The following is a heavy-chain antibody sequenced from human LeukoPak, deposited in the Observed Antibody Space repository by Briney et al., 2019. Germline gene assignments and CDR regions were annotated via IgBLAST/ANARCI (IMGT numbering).Heavy chain of an antibody. D-gene: IGHD3-22*01. J-gene: IGHJ3*02. Sequence: GGSLRLSCVASGFTFSSYSMNWVRQAPGKGLEWVSYISSSSSTIYYADSVKGRFTISRDNAKNSLYLQMNSLRAEDTAVYYCARDHHRRLYDSQARDTFDIWGQGTMVTVSS. V-gene: IGHV3-48*01. CDR3: ARDHHRRLYDSQARDTFDI. CDR2: ISSSSSTI. CDR1: GFTFSSYS.